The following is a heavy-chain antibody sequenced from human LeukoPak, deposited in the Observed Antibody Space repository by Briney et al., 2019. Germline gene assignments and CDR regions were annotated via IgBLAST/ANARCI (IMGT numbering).Heavy chain of an antibody. CDR1: GGSISSYY. Sequence: SETLSLTCTVSGGSISSYYWSWIRQPAGKGLEWIGRIYTSGSTSYNPSLKSRLTISVDTSKNQFSLKLSSVTAADTAVYYCARAPDYYGSGIGSWFDPWGQGTLVTVSS. CDR2: IYTSGST. D-gene: IGHD3-10*01. J-gene: IGHJ5*02. V-gene: IGHV4-4*07. CDR3: ARAPDYYGSGIGSWFDP.